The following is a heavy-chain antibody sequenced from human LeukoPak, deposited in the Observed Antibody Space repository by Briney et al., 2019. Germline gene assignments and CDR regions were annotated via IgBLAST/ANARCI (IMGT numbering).Heavy chain of an antibody. V-gene: IGHV1-18*01. Sequence: ASVKVSCKASGYTFTSYGISWVRQTPGQGLEWMGWISAYNGNTNYAQKLQGRVTMTTDTSTSTAYMELSSLRSEDTAVYYCARGEGGVVTDAFDIWGQGTMVTVSS. CDR3: ARGEGGVVTDAFDI. J-gene: IGHJ3*02. D-gene: IGHD3-22*01. CDR2: ISAYNGNT. CDR1: GYTFTSYG.